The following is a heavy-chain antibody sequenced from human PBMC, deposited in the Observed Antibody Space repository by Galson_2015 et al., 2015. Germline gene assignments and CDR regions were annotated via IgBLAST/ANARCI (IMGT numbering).Heavy chain of an antibody. J-gene: IGHJ6*03. Sequence: QSGAEVKKPGESLKISCKGSGYSFTSYWIGWVRQMPGKGLEWMGIIYPGDSDTRYSPSFQGQVTISADKSISTAYLQWSSLKASDTAMYYCARHEAFYYDSSGYYYYYYMDVWGKGTTVTVSS. CDR3: ARHEAFYYDSSGYYYYYYMDV. CDR1: GYSFTSYW. D-gene: IGHD3-22*01. V-gene: IGHV5-51*01. CDR2: IYPGDSDT.